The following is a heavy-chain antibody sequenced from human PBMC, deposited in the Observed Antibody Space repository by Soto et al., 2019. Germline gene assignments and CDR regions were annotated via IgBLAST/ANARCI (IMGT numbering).Heavy chain of an antibody. CDR3: ARDRYDSSGYASYYYYGMDV. Sequence: GGSLRLSCAASGFTFSSYAMHWVRQAPGKGLEWVAVISYDGSNKYYADSVKGRFTISRDNSKNTLYLQMNSLRAEDTAVYYCARDRYDSSGYASYYYYGMDVWGQGTTVTVSS. V-gene: IGHV3-30-3*01. CDR2: ISYDGSNK. D-gene: IGHD3-22*01. J-gene: IGHJ6*02. CDR1: GFTFSSYA.